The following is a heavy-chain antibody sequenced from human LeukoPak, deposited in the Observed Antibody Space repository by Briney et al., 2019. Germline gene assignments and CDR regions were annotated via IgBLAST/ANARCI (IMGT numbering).Heavy chain of an antibody. CDR2: ISHDAEST. Sequence: PGGSLRLSCGASGFTFGNYWMHWVRQAPGKGLEWVTVISHDAESTYHVDSVKGGFTISRDNSKNTLYLQMNSLRAEDTAVYYCAKDGGNYYDTAGNHLMRSYMDVWGKGTTVTVSS. CDR1: GFTFGNYW. D-gene: IGHD3-22*01. J-gene: IGHJ6*04. V-gene: IGHV3-30*18. CDR3: AKDGGNYYDTAGNHLMRSYMDV.